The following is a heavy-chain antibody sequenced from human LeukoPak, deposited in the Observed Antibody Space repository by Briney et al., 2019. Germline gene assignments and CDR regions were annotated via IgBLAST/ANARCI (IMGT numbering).Heavy chain of an antibody. Sequence: GGSLRLSCAASGFTFSNAWMSWVRQAPGKGLEWVGRIKSKTDGGTTGYAAPVKGRFTISRDDSKNTLYLQMNSLKTEDTAVYYCTTDEPLNPHDYGTYYFDYWGQGTLVTVSS. D-gene: IGHD4-17*01. CDR1: GFTFSNAW. CDR3: TTDEPLNPHDYGTYYFDY. V-gene: IGHV3-15*01. CDR2: IKSKTDGGTT. J-gene: IGHJ4*02.